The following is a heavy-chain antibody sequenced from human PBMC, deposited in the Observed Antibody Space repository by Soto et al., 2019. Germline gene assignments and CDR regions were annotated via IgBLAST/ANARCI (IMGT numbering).Heavy chain of an antibody. D-gene: IGHD3-10*01. J-gene: IGHJ5*02. Sequence: SETLSLTCTVSGGSISSGGYYWSWIRQHPGKGLEWIGYIYYSGSTYYNPSLKSRVTISVDTSKNQFSLKLSSVTAADTAVYYCARTFRFGEGGWFDPWGQGTLVTVSS. CDR3: ARTFRFGEGGWFDP. V-gene: IGHV4-31*03. CDR1: GGSISSGGYY. CDR2: IYYSGST.